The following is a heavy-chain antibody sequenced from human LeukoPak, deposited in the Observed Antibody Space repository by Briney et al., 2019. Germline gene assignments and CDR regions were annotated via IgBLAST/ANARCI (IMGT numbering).Heavy chain of an antibody. Sequence: SETLSLTCSVSGDSLSYFYWSWIRQAAGKGLEWIGRVSSSGSTDYNASLKSRVTMSVDTSKNQLSLKVISVTAADTAVYYCARVWATVGVFDPWGQGTLVTVSS. CDR2: VSSSGST. CDR3: ARVWATVGVFDP. D-gene: IGHD4-23*01. J-gene: IGHJ5*02. V-gene: IGHV4-4*07. CDR1: GDSLSYFY.